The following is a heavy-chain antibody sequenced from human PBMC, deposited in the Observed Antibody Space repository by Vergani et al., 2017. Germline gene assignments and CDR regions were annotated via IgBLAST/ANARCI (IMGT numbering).Heavy chain of an antibody. D-gene: IGHD6-6*01. CDR1: GFTFSTYA. CDR2: IYYDGSKK. CDR3: ARDPGVEQLVPNYFDY. Sequence: QVQLVESGGGVVQPGRSLRLSCTSSGFTFSTYAMHWVRQAPGKGLEWVAIIYYDGSKKYYADSVKGRFTISRDNSRNTLDLLMSSLRAEDTAVYYCARDPGVEQLVPNYFDYWDQGTLVTVSS. V-gene: IGHV3-33*01. J-gene: IGHJ4*02.